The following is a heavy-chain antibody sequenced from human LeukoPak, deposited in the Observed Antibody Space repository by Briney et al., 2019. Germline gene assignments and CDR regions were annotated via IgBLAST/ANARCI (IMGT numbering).Heavy chain of an antibody. CDR3: ARQSPHCSSTSCYDAFDI. CDR1: GGSISSSSYY. D-gene: IGHD2-2*01. Sequence: KPSETLSLTCTVSGGSISSSSYYRGWIRQPPGKRLEWIGSIYYSGSTYYNPSLKSRITMAVDTSKNQFSLRLSSVTAADTAVYYRARQSPHCSSTSCYDAFDIWGQGTMVTVSS. J-gene: IGHJ3*02. V-gene: IGHV4-39*01. CDR2: IYYSGST.